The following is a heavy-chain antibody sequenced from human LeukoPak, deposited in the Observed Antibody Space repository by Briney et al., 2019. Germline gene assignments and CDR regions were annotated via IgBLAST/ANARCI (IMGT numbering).Heavy chain of an antibody. CDR2: IYYSGST. CDR1: GGSISSSSYY. J-gene: IGHJ4*02. CDR3: AREGVGHPLMVRGGRRDYFDY. V-gene: IGHV4-39*07. Sequence: SETLSLTCTVSGGSISSSSYYWGWIRQPPGKGLEWIGSIYYSGSTYYNPSLKSRVTISVDTSKNQFSLKLSSVTAADTAVYYCAREGVGHPLMVRGGRRDYFDYWGQGTLVTVSS. D-gene: IGHD3-10*01.